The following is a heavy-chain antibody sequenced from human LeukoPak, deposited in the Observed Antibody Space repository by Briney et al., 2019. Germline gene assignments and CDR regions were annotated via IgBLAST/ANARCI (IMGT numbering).Heavy chain of an antibody. V-gene: IGHV4-61*02. CDR2: IYPSGST. D-gene: IGHD5/OR15-5a*01. Sequence: SEALSLTCTVSGGSVSSGSYYWGWIRQSAGKGLKWIGRIYPSGSTNYNPSLESRVTISVDTSKNHFSLKLSSLTAADTAVYYCARSHPSYVYPRNYAFDIWGQGTMVTVSS. CDR1: GGSVSSGSYY. CDR3: ARSHPSYVYPRNYAFDI. J-gene: IGHJ3*02.